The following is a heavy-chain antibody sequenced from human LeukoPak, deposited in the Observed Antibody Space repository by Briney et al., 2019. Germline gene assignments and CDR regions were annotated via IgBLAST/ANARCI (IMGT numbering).Heavy chain of an antibody. CDR1: GFTFSSYA. Sequence: PGGSLRLSCAASGFTFSSYATHWVRQAPGKGLEYVSAISSNGGITYYANSVKGRFTISRDNSKNTLYLQMGSLRAEDMAVYYCARAGSGWYSMDVWGQGTTVTVSS. J-gene: IGHJ6*02. V-gene: IGHV3-64*01. CDR3: ARAGSGWYSMDV. CDR2: ISSNGGIT. D-gene: IGHD6-19*01.